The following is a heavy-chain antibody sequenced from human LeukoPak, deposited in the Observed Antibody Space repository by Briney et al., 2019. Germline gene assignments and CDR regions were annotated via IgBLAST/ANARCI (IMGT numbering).Heavy chain of an antibody. D-gene: IGHD4-17*01. J-gene: IGHJ3*02. V-gene: IGHV3-53*01. Sequence: QSGGSLRLSCAASGFTVSSNYMSWVRQAPGKGLEWVSVIYSGGSTYYADSVKGRFTISRDNSKNTLYLQMNSLRAEDTAVYYCARDRPHDYGDYNDAFDIWGQGTMVTVSS. CDR1: GFTVSSNY. CDR2: IYSGGST. CDR3: ARDRPHDYGDYNDAFDI.